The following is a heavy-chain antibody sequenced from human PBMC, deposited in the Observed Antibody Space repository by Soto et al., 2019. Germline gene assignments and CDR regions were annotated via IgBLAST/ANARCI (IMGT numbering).Heavy chain of an antibody. V-gene: IGHV1-8*01. CDR1: GYTFTSYN. CDR3: AVASRDGYNPDY. Sequence: QVQLVQSGAEVKKPGASVKVSCKASGYTFTSYNINWVRQATGQGLEWMGWMNPNSGDTGYAQKFQGRVTMTRNTSIRTAYMELGSPRSEDTAVYYCAVASRDGYNPDYWGQGTLVTVSS. D-gene: IGHD5-12*01. J-gene: IGHJ4*02. CDR2: MNPNSGDT.